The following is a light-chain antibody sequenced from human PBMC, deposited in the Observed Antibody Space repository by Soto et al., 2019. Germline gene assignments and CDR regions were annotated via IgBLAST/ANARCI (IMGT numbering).Light chain of an antibody. CDR2: AAS. CDR3: QHNFNTLPT. V-gene: IGKV1-39*01. CDR1: QMISRY. J-gene: IGKJ4*01. Sequence: DIQMTQSPSSLSASVGDRVTITCRASQMISRYLNWYQQKPGKAPKLLIYAASSLKSGVPSRFTGSGSETDFTLTIDTLQPEDFATYYCQHNFNTLPTFGGGTRLEIK.